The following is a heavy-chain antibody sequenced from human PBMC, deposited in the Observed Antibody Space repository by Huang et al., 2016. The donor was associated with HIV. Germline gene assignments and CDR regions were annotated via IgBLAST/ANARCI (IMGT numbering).Heavy chain of an antibody. J-gene: IGHJ1*01. Sequence: QVQLQESGPGLLKPSETLSLTCAVSGVSMSSPYWSWIRQPPGKGLEWIANIHHSGSTNYIPSLKSGVTMSIDTSKKQLSLTVSSVTPADTAVYYCAREDVQLLIQGGEYFHHWGQGTLVTVFS. D-gene: IGHD6-19*01. V-gene: IGHV4-59*11. CDR1: GVSMSSPY. CDR3: AREDVQLLIQGGEYFHH. CDR2: IHHSGST.